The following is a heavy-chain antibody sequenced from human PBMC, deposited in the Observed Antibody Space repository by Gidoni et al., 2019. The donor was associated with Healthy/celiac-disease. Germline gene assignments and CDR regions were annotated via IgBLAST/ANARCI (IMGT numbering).Heavy chain of an antibody. D-gene: IGHD3-10*01. CDR3: ASPYGSGSYYNSSFDY. V-gene: IGHV4-39*01. Sequence: QLQLHESGPGLVKPSETLSLTCTVSVGPISSSSYYWGWIRQPPGKGLEWIGSIYYSGSTYYNPSLKSRVTISVDTSKNQFSLKLSSVTAADTAVYYCASPYGSGSYYNSSFDYWGQGTLVTVSS. CDR1: VGPISSSSYY. CDR2: IYYSGST. J-gene: IGHJ4*02.